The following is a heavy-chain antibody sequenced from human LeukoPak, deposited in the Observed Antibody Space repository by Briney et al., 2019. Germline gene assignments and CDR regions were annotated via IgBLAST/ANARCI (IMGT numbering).Heavy chain of an antibody. CDR2: INPDRGGT. J-gene: IGHJ4*02. CDR3: ARVGSDSSGWRRFDY. CDR1: GYTFIDYY. V-gene: IGHV1-2*02. D-gene: IGHD6-19*01. Sequence: ASVKVSCKASGYTFIDYYIHWVRQAPGQGLEWMGWINPDRGGTNDAEKFQGRVTMTRDTSISTAYMELSRLRSDDTAVYYCARVGSDSSGWRRFDYWGQGTLVTVSS.